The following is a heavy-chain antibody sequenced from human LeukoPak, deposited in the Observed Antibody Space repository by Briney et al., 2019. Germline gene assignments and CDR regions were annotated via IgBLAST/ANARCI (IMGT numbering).Heavy chain of an antibody. Sequence: GGSLRLSCAASGFTFSGSAIHWVRQASGKGLEWVGHIRSRFNNYATAYSASVKGRFTISRDDSRKTTFLQMNRLKTEDTAVYYCTTQNYWGQGLLVTVSS. CDR2: IRSRFNNYAT. CDR3: TTQNY. J-gene: IGHJ4*02. V-gene: IGHV3-73*01. CDR1: GFTFSGSA.